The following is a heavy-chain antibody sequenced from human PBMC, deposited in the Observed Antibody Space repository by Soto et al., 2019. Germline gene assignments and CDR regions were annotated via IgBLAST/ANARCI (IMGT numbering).Heavy chain of an antibody. CDR3: ARGSSLGYCSGGSCYGPNDY. Sequence: GASVKVSCKASGYTFTSYAMHWVRQARGQRLEWMGWINAGNGSTKYSQKFQGRVTITRDTSASTAYMELSSLRSEDTAVYYCARGSSLGYCSGGSCYGPNDYWGQGTLVTVSS. D-gene: IGHD2-15*01. J-gene: IGHJ4*02. V-gene: IGHV1-3*01. CDR2: INAGNGST. CDR1: GYTFTSYA.